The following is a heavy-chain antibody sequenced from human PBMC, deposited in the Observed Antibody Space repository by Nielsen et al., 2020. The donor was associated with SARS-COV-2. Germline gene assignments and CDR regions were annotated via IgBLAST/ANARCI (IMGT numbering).Heavy chain of an antibody. CDR3: STGGVAAVGTYYYYYGMDV. D-gene: IGHD6-13*01. V-gene: IGHV3-15*01. CDR1: GFTFRNAW. J-gene: IGHJ6*02. Sequence: GESLKISCVASGFTFRNAWMTWVRQAPGKGLEWVGRIKAKTDGETTVYAAPVQGRFTISRDDSEMTLYLQMDSLEIGDTGVYYCSTGGVAAVGTYYYYYGMDVWGQGTTVAVSS. CDR2: IKAKTDGETT.